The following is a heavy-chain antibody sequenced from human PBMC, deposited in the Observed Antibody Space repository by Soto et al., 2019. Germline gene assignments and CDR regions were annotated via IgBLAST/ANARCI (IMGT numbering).Heavy chain of an antibody. D-gene: IGHD3-22*01. V-gene: IGHV3-30*03. Sequence: ESGGGVVQPGRSLRLTCAASGFIFSGSGMHWVRQAPGKGLEWVALISYDGSRTYYADSVRDRFTISRDNGQNTLYLQMNSLRAEDTAGYCGAGWVGGSMYDNSGKYDSWGQGTLVIVSS. CDR2: ISYDGSRT. CDR1: GFIFSGSG. J-gene: IGHJ5*01. CDR3: AGWVGGSMYDNSGKYDS.